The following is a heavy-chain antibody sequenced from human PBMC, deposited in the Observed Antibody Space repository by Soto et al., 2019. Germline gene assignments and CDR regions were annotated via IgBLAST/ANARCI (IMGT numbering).Heavy chain of an antibody. CDR3: ARHSNEYRKSLDY. CDR1: GDSISGYY. CDR2: IYYSGSS. J-gene: IGHJ4*02. D-gene: IGHD1-1*01. Sequence: PSETLSLTCTVSGDSISGYYWSWIRQPPGKGLEWIAYIYYSGSSNSNPSLKSRVTISADTSKNQFSLKLSSVTAADTAVYYCARHSNEYRKSLDYWGQGTLVTVSS. V-gene: IGHV4-59*08.